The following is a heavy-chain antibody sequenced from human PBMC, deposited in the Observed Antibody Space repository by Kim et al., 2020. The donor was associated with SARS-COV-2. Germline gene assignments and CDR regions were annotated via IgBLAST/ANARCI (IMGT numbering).Heavy chain of an antibody. D-gene: IGHD5-18*01. CDR3: ARGPGWIQLWHALPDY. CDR2: ISYDGSNK. CDR1: GFTFSSYA. Sequence: GGSLRLSCAASGFTFSSYAMHWVRQAPGKGLEWVAVISYDGSNKYYADSVKGRFTISRDNSKNTLYLQMNSLRAEDTAVYYCARGPGWIQLWHALPDYWG. V-gene: IGHV3-30*04. J-gene: IGHJ4*01.